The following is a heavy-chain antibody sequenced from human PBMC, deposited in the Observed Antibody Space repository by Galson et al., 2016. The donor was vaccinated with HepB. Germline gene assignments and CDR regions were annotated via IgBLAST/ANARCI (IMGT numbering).Heavy chain of an antibody. V-gene: IGHV1-3*01. CDR3: AREVSYYTLDY. J-gene: IGHJ4*02. D-gene: IGHD2-2*02. CDR1: GYTFTNYA. CDR2: INAGNGDT. Sequence: SVKVSCKAPGYTFTNYAMNWVRQAPGQRLEWMGWINAGNGDTKYSQKFQGRVTISRETSARTAYMELSSLISDDTAEYYGAREVSYYTLDYWGQGTLVTVSS.